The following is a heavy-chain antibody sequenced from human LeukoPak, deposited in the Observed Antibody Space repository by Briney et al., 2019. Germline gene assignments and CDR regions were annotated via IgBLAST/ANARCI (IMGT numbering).Heavy chain of an antibody. V-gene: IGHV4-59*01. Sequence: SETLSLTCTVSGGSISSYYWSWIRQPPEKGLEWIGYIYYSGSTTYNPSLRSRVTISVDTSKNQSSLKLSSVTAADTAVYYCARVFYYGSGTFDLWGRGTLVTVSS. CDR3: ARVFYYGSGTFDL. CDR2: IYYSGST. CDR1: GGSISSYY. J-gene: IGHJ2*01. D-gene: IGHD3-10*01.